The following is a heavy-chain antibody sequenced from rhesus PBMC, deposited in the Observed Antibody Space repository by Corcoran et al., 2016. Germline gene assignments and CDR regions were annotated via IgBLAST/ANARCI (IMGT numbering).Heavy chain of an antibody. Sequence: QVQLQESGPAVVKPSETLSLTCAVSGGSISSRNWWSWIRQSPGKGLEWIGYIYGGGGDTTYNPSLKSRVTISTNTSKNQFSLKLSSVTAADAALYYCARHSTATFDYWGQGVLVTVSS. J-gene: IGHJ4*01. V-gene: IGHV4-93*02. CDR1: GGSISSRNW. CDR3: ARHSTATFDY. CDR2: IYGGGGDT. D-gene: IGHD2-27*01.